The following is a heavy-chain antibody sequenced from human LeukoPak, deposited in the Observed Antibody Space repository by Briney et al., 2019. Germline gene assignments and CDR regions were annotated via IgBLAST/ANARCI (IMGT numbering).Heavy chain of an antibody. CDR3: ARAYDSSGYDAFDI. Sequence: PGGSLRLSCAASGFTFSSYWMHWVRHAPGKGLVWVSRINSDGSSTSYADSVRGRFTISRDNAKNTLYLQMNSLRAEDTAVYYCARAYDSSGYDAFDIWGQGTMVTVSS. CDR1: GFTFSSYW. V-gene: IGHV3-74*01. D-gene: IGHD3-22*01. CDR2: INSDGSST. J-gene: IGHJ3*02.